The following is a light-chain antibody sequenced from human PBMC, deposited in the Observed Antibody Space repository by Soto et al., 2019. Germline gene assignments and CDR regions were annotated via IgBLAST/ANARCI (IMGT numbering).Light chain of an antibody. CDR3: AAWDDSLNGVV. J-gene: IGLJ2*01. Sequence: QSVLTQPPSASGTPGQRVTISCSGSSSNIESNTVNWYQQLPETAPKLLMYSNDERPSGVPDRFSGSKSGTSASLAISGLQSEDEADYYCAAWDDSLNGVVFGGGTKLTVL. V-gene: IGLV1-44*01. CDR2: SND. CDR1: SSNIESNT.